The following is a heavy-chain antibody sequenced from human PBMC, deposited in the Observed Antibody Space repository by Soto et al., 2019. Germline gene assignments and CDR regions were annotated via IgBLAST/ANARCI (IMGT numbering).Heavy chain of an antibody. J-gene: IGHJ5*02. D-gene: IGHD3-3*01. Sequence: QLQLQESGPGLVKPSETLSLTCTVSGGSISSTSFYWGWIRQPPGKGLEWIGNVYYSGSTHYNPSPKSRVTISVDTSKNQFSLKLSSVTAADTAVYYCAASNTYYDFWSGYHWFDPWGQGILVTVSS. V-gene: IGHV4-39*01. CDR3: AASNTYYDFWSGYHWFDP. CDR2: VYYSGST. CDR1: GGSISSTSFY.